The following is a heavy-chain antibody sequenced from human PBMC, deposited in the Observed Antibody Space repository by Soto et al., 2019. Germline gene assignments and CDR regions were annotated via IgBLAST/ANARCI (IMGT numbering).Heavy chain of an antibody. D-gene: IGHD2-15*01. CDR3: ARGETGRKLQNYYYMDV. J-gene: IGHJ6*03. CDR2: INHSGST. V-gene: IGHV4-34*01. Sequence: QVQLQQWGAGLLKPSETLSLTCAVYGGSFSGYYWSWIRQPPGKGLEWIGEINHSGSTNYNPSLTSRATISVDTSKNQFSRKLSSVTAADTAVYYCARGETGRKLQNYYYMDVCGKGTTVTVSS. CDR1: GGSFSGYY.